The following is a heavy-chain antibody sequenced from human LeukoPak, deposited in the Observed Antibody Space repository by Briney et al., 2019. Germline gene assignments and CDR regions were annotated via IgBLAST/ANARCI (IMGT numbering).Heavy chain of an antibody. CDR1: GFTFSNYA. Sequence: GGSLRLSCAASGFTFSNYAMHWVRQAPGKGLEWVPVISYDGNNKYYADSVKGRFTIARDNAKNTLYLQMNSLRAEDTAVYYCYGANAEHWGQGTLVTVSS. CDR2: ISYDGNNK. J-gene: IGHJ1*01. D-gene: IGHD4-23*01. V-gene: IGHV3-30-3*01. CDR3: YGANAEH.